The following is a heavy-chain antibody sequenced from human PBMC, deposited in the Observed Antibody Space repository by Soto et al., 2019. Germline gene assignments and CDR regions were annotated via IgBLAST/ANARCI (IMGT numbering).Heavy chain of an antibody. CDR1: GFTFSNYG. V-gene: IGHV3-30*18. CDR2: ISYDGSNK. Sequence: VGSLRLSCAASGFTFSNYGMHWVRQAPGKGLEWVAVISYDGSNKYYADSVKGRFTISRDNSKNTLYLQMNSLRAEDTAVYYCAKDLGSGSYLFDAFDIWGQGTMVTVSS. CDR3: AKDLGSGSYLFDAFDI. J-gene: IGHJ3*02. D-gene: IGHD1-26*01.